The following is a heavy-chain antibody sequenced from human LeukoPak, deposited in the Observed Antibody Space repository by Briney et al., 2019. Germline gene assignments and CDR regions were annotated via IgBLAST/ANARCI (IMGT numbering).Heavy chain of an antibody. CDR3: ARDRGSSWYDAFDI. J-gene: IGHJ3*02. V-gene: IGHV4-4*07. D-gene: IGHD6-13*01. CDR2: IYTSGST. CDR1: GGSISRYY. Sequence: SETLSLTCTVSGGSISRYYWSWIRQPAGKGLEWVGRIYTSGSTNYNPSLKSRVTMSVDTSKNQFSLKLSSVTAADTAVYYCARDRGSSWYDAFDIWGQGTMVTVSS.